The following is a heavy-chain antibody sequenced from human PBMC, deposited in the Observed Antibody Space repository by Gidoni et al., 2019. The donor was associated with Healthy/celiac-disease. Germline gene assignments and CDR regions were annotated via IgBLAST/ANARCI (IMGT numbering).Heavy chain of an antibody. J-gene: IGHJ4*02. D-gene: IGHD2-2*01. CDR2: ISGSGGST. Sequence: EVQLLESGGGLVQPGGSLRLSCAASGFHFSLYSMGWVRQAPGKGLEWVSAISGSGGSTYYADSVKGRFTISRDNSKNTLYLQMNSLRAEDTAVYYCAKYEERYCSSTSCSPFDYWGQGTLVTVSS. V-gene: IGHV3-23*01. CDR3: AKYEERYCSSTSCSPFDY. CDR1: GFHFSLYS.